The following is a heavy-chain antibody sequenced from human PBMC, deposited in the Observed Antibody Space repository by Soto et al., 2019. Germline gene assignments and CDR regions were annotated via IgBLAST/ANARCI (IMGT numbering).Heavy chain of an antibody. CDR1: GYTFTSYG. Sequence: QVQLVQSGAEVKKPGASVKVSCKASGYTFTSYGISWVRQAPGQGLEWMGWISAYNGNTNYAQKLQGRGTMTTDKSTSTAYMELRSLRSDDTAVYYCAREGRGVQRERLYYYGMDVWGQGTTVTVSS. V-gene: IGHV1-18*01. D-gene: IGHD1-1*01. CDR2: ISAYNGNT. CDR3: AREGRGVQRERLYYYGMDV. J-gene: IGHJ6*02.